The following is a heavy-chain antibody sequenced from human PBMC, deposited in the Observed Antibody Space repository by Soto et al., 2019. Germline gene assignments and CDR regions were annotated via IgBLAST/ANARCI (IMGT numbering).Heavy chain of an antibody. J-gene: IGHJ6*02. CDR3: AKDSRYNSGWAPYYYYGMDV. V-gene: IGHV3-30*18. CDR2: ISYDGSNK. D-gene: IGHD6-19*01. Sequence: QVQLVESGGGVVQPGRSLRLSCVASGFTFSSYGMHWVRQSPGKGLEWVAVISYDGSNKYYADSVKGRFTISRDNSKNTLYVQMNSLRAADTAVYYCAKDSRYNSGWAPYYYYGMDVWGQGTTVTVPS. CDR1: GFTFSSYG.